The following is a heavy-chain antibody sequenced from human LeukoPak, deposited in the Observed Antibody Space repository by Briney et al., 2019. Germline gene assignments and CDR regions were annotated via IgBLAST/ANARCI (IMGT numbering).Heavy chain of an antibody. CDR1: GGSISSYY. CDR3: ASSVVPAAIGY. J-gene: IGHJ4*02. V-gene: IGHV4-4*09. CDR2: IYTSGST. Sequence: SETLSLTCTGSGGSISSYYWSWIRQPPGKGLEWIGYIYTSGSTNYNPSLKSRVTISVDTSKNQFSLKLSSVTAADTAVYYCASSVVPAAIGYWGQGTLVTVSS. D-gene: IGHD2-2*01.